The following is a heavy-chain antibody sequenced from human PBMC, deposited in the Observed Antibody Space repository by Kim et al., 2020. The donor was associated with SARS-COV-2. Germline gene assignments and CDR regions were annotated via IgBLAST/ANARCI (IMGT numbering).Heavy chain of an antibody. CDR2: INAGNGNT. Sequence: ASVKVSCKASGYTFTSYAMHWVRQAPGQRLEWMGWINAGNGNTKYSQKFQGRVTITRDTSASTAYMELSSLRSEDTAVYYCASWAAVATTGWYFDLWGRGTLVTVSS. V-gene: IGHV1-3*01. J-gene: IGHJ2*01. CDR1: GYTFTSYA. CDR3: ASWAAVATTGWYFDL. D-gene: IGHD6-19*01.